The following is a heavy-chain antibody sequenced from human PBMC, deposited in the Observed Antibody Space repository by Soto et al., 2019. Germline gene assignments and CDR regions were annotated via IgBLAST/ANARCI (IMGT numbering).Heavy chain of an antibody. V-gene: IGHV2-5*02. D-gene: IGHD3-10*01. J-gene: IGHJ4*02. Sequence: SGPTLVNPTQTLTLTCTFSGFSLSTSGVGVGWIRQPPGKALEWLALIYWDDDKRYSPSLKSRLTITKDTSKNQVVLTMTNMDPVDTATYYCAQSLGITMVRGVISYGLKFDFWAQGNLVTVSS. CDR1: GFSLSTSGVG. CDR3: AQSLGITMVRGVISYGLKFDF. CDR2: IYWDDDK.